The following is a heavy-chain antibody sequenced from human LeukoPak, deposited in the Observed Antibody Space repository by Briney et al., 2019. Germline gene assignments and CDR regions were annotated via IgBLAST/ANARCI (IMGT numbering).Heavy chain of an antibody. Sequence: PSQTLSLTCSVFGGSISSGSHFWSWIRQLPGKGLEWLGYVDYSGTIYYNSSLESRLTLSVDTSNNQFSPDLRSMTAADTAVYYCARGRLARIPYFDSWGQGALVAVSS. D-gene: IGHD6-19*01. J-gene: IGHJ4*02. CDR3: ARGRLARIPYFDS. CDR1: GGSISSGSHF. V-gene: IGHV4-31*03. CDR2: VDYSGTI.